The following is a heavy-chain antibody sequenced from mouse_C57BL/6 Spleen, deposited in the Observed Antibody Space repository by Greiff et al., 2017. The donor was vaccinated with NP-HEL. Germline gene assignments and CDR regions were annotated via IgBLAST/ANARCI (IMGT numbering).Heavy chain of an antibody. Sequence: EVKLMESGGGLVKPGGSLKLSCAASGFTFSDYGMHWVRQAPEKGLEWVAYISSGSSTIYYADTVKGRFTISRDNAKNTLILQMTSLRSEDTAMYYCARGTTVVAGKYYAMDDWGQGTTVTVSS. D-gene: IGHD1-1*01. CDR3: ARGTTVVAGKYYAMDD. CDR1: GFTFSDYG. J-gene: IGHJ4*01. CDR2: ISSGSSTI. V-gene: IGHV5-17*01.